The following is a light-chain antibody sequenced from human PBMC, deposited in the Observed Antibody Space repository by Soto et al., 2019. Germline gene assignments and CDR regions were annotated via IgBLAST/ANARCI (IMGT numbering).Light chain of an antibody. CDR2: HAS. CDR3: QQRRNWPPLT. Sequence: ETVLTQSPATLSLSPGETATLSRRASESVDIYLAWYQQKPGQAPRLLIYHASNRATGIPARFSGSGSGTDFTLTISSLEPEDSAVYYCQQRRNWPPLTFGGGTRVEIK. CDR1: ESVDIY. J-gene: IGKJ4*01. V-gene: IGKV3-11*01.